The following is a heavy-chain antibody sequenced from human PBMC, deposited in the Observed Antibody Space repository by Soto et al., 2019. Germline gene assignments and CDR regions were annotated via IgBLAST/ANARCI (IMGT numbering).Heavy chain of an antibody. J-gene: IGHJ4*02. Sequence: GGSLRLSCAASGFTFSNYWIHWVRQVPGEGLVWVSSINNDGSRTWYADSVRGRIAMSRDNARNLVSLQMNSLRDEDTAVYYCGTTFEYWGQGALVTVYS. CDR1: GFTFSNYW. V-gene: IGHV3-74*01. D-gene: IGHD1-26*01. CDR3: GTTFEY. CDR2: INNDGSRT.